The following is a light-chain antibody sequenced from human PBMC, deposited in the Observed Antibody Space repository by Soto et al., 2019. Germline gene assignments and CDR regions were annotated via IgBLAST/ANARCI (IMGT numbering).Light chain of an antibody. Sequence: DIPLTQSPSFVSASVGDRVTITCRASQGISSYLAWYQQKPGKAPKLLIYDASTLQSGVPSRFSGSGAGTEFTLTISSLQPEDVATYYCQQLNSYPLTFGGGTKVEIK. V-gene: IGKV1-9*01. CDR3: QQLNSYPLT. J-gene: IGKJ4*01. CDR2: DAS. CDR1: QGISSY.